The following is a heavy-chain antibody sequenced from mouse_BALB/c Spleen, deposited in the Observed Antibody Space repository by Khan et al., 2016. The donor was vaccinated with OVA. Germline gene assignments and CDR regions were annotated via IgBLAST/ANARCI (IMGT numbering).Heavy chain of an antibody. V-gene: IGHV5-6*01. CDR3: ASHLTGSFAY. CDR1: GFTFSSYS. CDR2: ISSDGDYT. D-gene: IGHD4-1*01. Sequence: EVQLQESGGDLVKPGGSLKLSCAASGFTFSSYSMSWVRQTPDKRLEWVATISSDGDYTYFPDSVKGRFTISRDNAKNTLNLQMSSLKSGDTALYYCASHLTGSFAYWGQGTLVTVSA. J-gene: IGHJ3*01.